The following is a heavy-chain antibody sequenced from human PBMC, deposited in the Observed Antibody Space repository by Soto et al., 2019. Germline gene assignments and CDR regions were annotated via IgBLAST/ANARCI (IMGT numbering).Heavy chain of an antibody. Sequence: SETLCLTCTVSGGSISSYYWSWIRQPPGKGLEWIGYIYYSGSTNYNPSLKSRVTISVDTSKNQFSLKLSSVPAAYTAVYYCARVRIYYYGMDVWGQGTTVTVSS. V-gene: IGHV4-59*01. CDR2: IYYSGST. CDR1: GGSISSYY. J-gene: IGHJ6*02. CDR3: ARVRIYYYGMDV.